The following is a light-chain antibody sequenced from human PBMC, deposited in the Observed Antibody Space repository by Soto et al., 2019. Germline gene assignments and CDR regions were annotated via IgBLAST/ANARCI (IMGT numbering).Light chain of an antibody. Sequence: DIVMTQSPLSLPVTPGEPASISCRSSQSLLHSNGYNYLDWYLQKPGQSPQLLIYLGSNRSSGVPERFSGSGSGTDFTLKISRVEAEDVGVYYCMKPLRTPITFGPGTKVDIK. CDR3: MKPLRTPIT. CDR1: QSLLHSNGYNY. CDR2: LGS. J-gene: IGKJ3*01. V-gene: IGKV2-28*01.